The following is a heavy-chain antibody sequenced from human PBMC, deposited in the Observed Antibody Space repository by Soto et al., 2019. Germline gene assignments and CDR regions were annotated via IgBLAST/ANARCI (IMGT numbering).Heavy chain of an antibody. D-gene: IGHD2-2*01. Sequence: PGGSLRFSCAASGFTFSTYWMSWVRQAPGKGLEWVATIKKDGGEKYYVDSVKGRFTISRDNAKNSQYLQMNSLRAEDTAVYYCARDLGSCSTTNCPQIFDYWGQGTLVTVSS. V-gene: IGHV3-7*03. CDR3: ARDLGSCSTTNCPQIFDY. CDR1: GFTFSTYW. CDR2: IKKDGGEK. J-gene: IGHJ4*02.